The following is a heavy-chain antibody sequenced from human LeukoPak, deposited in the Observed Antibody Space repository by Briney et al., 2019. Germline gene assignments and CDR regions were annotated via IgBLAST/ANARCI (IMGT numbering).Heavy chain of an antibody. CDR1: GFTFSSYA. V-gene: IGHV3-23*01. Sequence: PGGSLRLSCAASGFTFSSYAMSWVRQAPGTGLEWVSVISGSGGSTVHADSVKGRFTISRDNAKNSLYLHMDSLSAEDTALYYCAKGKKITVAGLFDCWGQGTLVTVSS. D-gene: IGHD6-19*01. J-gene: IGHJ4*02. CDR3: AKGKKITVAGLFDC. CDR2: ISGSGGST.